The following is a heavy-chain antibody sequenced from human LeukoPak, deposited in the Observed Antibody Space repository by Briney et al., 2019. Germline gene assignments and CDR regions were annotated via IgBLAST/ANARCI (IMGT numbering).Heavy chain of an antibody. CDR1: GGSFSGYY. J-gene: IGHJ4*02. D-gene: IGHD3-9*01. CDR3: ARGAINYDILTEGNFDY. CDR2: INHSGST. V-gene: IGHV4-34*01. Sequence: SSETLSLTCAVYGGSFSGYYWSWIRQPPGKGLEWIGEINHSGSTNYNPSLKSRVTISVDTSKNQFSLKLSSVTAADTAVYYCARGAINYDILTEGNFDYWGQGTLVTVSS.